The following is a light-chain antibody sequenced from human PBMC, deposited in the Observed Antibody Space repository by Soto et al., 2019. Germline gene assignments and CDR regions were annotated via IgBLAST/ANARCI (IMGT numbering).Light chain of an antibody. CDR3: QYYGTSRYT. V-gene: IGKV3-20*01. CDR2: GAS. Sequence: EIVLTQSPGTLSLSPGERATLSCRASQSVSSNYLGWYQQKPGQAPRLLIYGASSRATGIPDRFSGSGSGTDFTLTISRLEPEDFAVYYCQYYGTSRYTFGQGTKLDIK. CDR1: QSVSSNY. J-gene: IGKJ2*01.